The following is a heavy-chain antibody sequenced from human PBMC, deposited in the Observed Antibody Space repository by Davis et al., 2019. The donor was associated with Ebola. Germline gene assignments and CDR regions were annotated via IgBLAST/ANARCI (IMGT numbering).Heavy chain of an antibody. CDR2: ISYDGSNK. J-gene: IGHJ4*02. D-gene: IGHD3-9*01. CDR3: ARDYGSDILVSPALDY. CDR1: GFTFSSYA. Sequence: PGGSLRLSCVASGFTFSSYAMHWVRQAPGKGLEWVAVISYDGSNKYYADSVKGRFTISRDNSKNTLYLQMNSLRAEDTAVYYCARDYGSDILVSPALDYWGQGTLVTVSS. V-gene: IGHV3-30*04.